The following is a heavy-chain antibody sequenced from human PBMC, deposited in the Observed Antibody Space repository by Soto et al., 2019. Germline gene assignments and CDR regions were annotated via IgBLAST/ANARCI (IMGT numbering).Heavy chain of an antibody. D-gene: IGHD5-12*01. J-gene: IGHJ3*02. CDR2: ISWNSGSI. V-gene: IGHV3-9*01. CDR1: GFTFDDYA. CDR3: AKVLYSGYDIDAFDI. Sequence: EAQLVESGGGLVQPGRSLRLSCAASGFTFDDYAMHWVRQAPGKGLEWVSGISWNSGSIGYADSVKGRFTISRDNAKNSLYLQMNSLRAEDTALYYCAKVLYSGYDIDAFDIWGQGTMVTVSS.